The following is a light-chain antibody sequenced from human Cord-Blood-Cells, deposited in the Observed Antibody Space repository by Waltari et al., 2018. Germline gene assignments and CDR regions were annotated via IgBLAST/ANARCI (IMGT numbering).Light chain of an antibody. V-gene: IGKV1-9*01. CDR3: QQLNSYPLYT. CDR1: QGISSY. J-gene: IGKJ2*01. Sequence: IQLTQAPSSLPASVGDRVTITCRARQGISSYLAWYQQKPGKAPKLLTYAASTSQSGVPSRFSGSGSGTDFTLTISSLQPEDFATYYCQQLNSYPLYTFGQGTKLEIK. CDR2: AAS.